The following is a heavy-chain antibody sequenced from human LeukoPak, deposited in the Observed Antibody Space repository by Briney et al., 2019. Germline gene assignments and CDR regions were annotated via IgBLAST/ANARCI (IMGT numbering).Heavy chain of an antibody. CDR1: GFTFSSYS. J-gene: IGHJ6*02. V-gene: IGHV3-21*01. D-gene: IGHD4-23*01. CDR3: ARDPDGGNSGAHYYYGMDV. CDR2: ISSGSSYI. Sequence: PGGSLRLSCAASGFTFSSYSMNWVRQAPGKGLEWVSSISSGSSYIYYADSVKGRFTVSRDNAKNPLYLQMNSLRAEDTAVYYCARDPDGGNSGAHYYYGMDVWGQGTTVTVSS.